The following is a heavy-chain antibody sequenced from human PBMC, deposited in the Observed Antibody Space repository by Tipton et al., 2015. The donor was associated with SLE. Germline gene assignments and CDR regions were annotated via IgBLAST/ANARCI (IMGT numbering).Heavy chain of an antibody. D-gene: IGHD6-19*01. Sequence: SLRLSCAASGFTFSSSTMNWVRQAPGKGLEWVSSISSSGNYIYQADSVKGRFTISRDNARNSLFLQMNSLRAEDTAVYYCAKVVAGSSVDYWGQGTLVTVSS. CDR3: AKVVAGSSVDY. J-gene: IGHJ4*02. CDR1: GFTFSSST. V-gene: IGHV3-21*01. CDR2: ISSSGNYI.